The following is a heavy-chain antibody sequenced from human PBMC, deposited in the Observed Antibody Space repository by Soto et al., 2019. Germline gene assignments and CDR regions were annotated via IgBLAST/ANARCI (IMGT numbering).Heavy chain of an antibody. D-gene: IGHD3-10*02. Sequence: PGKGLELIGYIYYSGSTYYNPSLKSRVTISVDTSKNQFSLKLSPVSAADTAVFFFQAEDGIRDVLTVSAFLLNRSSDL. CDR3: QAEDGIRDVLTVSAFLLNRSSDL. CDR2: IYYSGST. J-gene: IGHJ2*01. V-gene: IGHV4-31*02.